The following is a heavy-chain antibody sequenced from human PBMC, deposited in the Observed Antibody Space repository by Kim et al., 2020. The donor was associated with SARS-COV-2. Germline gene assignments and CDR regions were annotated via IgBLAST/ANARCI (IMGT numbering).Heavy chain of an antibody. CDR3: AREGIAVAGRGWCDP. Sequence: PSIRSRVTIAVDTSKNQFSLKLSSVTAADTAVYYCAREGIAVAGRGWCDPWGQGTLVTVSS. D-gene: IGHD6-19*01. J-gene: IGHJ5*02. V-gene: IGHV4-59*01.